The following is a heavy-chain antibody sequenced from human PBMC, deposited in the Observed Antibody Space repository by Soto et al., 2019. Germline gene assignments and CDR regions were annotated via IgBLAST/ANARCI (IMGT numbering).Heavy chain of an antibody. CDR1: GSPHSTNGMG. V-gene: IGHV2-5*02. Sequence: PTPVTEERRVRQACSSPGSPHSTNGMGVAWIRQPPGKALEWLALIYWDDDRRYNPSLKSRLTITKDTSKNQVVLTMTNMDPVDTATFYGAHSPPTARGFFAYGGQGTRVPVTS. D-gene: IGHD3-10*01. CDR3: AHSPPTARGFFAY. J-gene: IGHJ4*02. CDR2: IYWDDDR.